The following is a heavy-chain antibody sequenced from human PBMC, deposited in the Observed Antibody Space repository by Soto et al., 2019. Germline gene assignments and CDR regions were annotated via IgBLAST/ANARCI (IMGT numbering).Heavy chain of an antibody. D-gene: IGHD2-8*01. CDR1: GGSFSGYY. V-gene: IGHV4-34*01. Sequence: QVQLQQWGAGLLKPSETLSVTCAVYGGSFSGYYWSWIRQPPGKRLEWIGEINHSGSTNYNPSLKSRVTISVVTSKYQFSLKLSSLTATDTAVYYCAREEWRERIFDDWGQRTLLTVSS. J-gene: IGHJ4*02. CDR3: AREEWRERIFDD. CDR2: INHSGST.